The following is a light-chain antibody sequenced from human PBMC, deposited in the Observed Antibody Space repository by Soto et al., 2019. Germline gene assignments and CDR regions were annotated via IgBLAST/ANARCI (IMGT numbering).Light chain of an antibody. CDR2: DAS. V-gene: IGKV3-20*01. Sequence: EFVLTQSPGTLSLSPGERATLSCRASQTVRNNYLAWYQQKPGQAPRLLIYDASSRATGIPDRFSGGGSGTEFTLTISSLQSEDFAVYYCQQYNNWPPTFGQGTKV. CDR3: QQYNNWPPT. CDR1: QTVRNNY. J-gene: IGKJ1*01.